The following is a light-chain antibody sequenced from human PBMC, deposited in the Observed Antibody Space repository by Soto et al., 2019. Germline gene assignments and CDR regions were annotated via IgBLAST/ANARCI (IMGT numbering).Light chain of an antibody. CDR3: QVWDTSSGPLYV. V-gene: IGLV3-21*02. J-gene: IGLJ1*01. CDR1: NIGSKS. Sequence: SYELAQPPSVSVAPGQTARITCGGNNIGSKSVHWYQQKPGQAPVLVVYDDTDRPSGIPERFSGSNSGNTATLTIIRAEAGDEADYYCQVWDTSSGPLYVFGTGTKVTVL. CDR2: DDT.